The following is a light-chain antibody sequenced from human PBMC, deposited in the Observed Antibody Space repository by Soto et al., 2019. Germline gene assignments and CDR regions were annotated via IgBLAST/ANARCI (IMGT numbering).Light chain of an antibody. CDR1: QSISSY. J-gene: IGKJ4*01. CDR3: QQSYSTPLT. V-gene: IGKV1-39*01. CDR2: AAS. Sequence: IWMTQSPSLLSASVGDRVTITCRASQSISSYLNWYQQKPGKAPKLLIYAASSLQSGVPSRFSGSGSGTDFTLTISSLQPEDFATYYCQQSYSTPLTFGGGTKVDIK.